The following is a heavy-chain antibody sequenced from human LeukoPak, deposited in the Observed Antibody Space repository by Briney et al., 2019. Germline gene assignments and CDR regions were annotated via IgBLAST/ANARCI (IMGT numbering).Heavy chain of an antibody. CDR1: GGSISSSSYY. Sequence: SETLSFTCTVSGGSISSSSYYWGWIRQPPGKGLEWIGSIYYSGSTYYNPSLKSRVTISVDTSKNQFSLKLSSVTAADTAVYYCARDFEYYFDYWGQGTLVTVSS. J-gene: IGHJ4*02. D-gene: IGHD3/OR15-3a*01. CDR2: IYYSGST. V-gene: IGHV4-39*01. CDR3: ARDFEYYFDY.